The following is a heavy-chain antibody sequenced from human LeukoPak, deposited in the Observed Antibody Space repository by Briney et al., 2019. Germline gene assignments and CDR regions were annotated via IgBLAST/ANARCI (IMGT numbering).Heavy chain of an antibody. J-gene: IGHJ3*02. CDR2: ISWNSGSI. CDR1: GFTFDDYA. CDR3: AKDIRGYCGGDCLETRWGERWGAFDI. Sequence: SGGSLRLSCAASGFTFDDYAMHWVRQAPGKGLEWVSGISWNSGSIGYADSVKGRFTISRDNAKNSLYLQMNSLRAEDTALYYCAKDIRGYCGGDCLETRWGERWGAFDIWGQGTMVTVSS. V-gene: IGHV3-9*01. D-gene: IGHD2-21*02.